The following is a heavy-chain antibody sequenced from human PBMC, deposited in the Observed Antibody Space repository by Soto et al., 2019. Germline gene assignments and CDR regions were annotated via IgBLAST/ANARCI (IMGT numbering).Heavy chain of an antibody. CDR3: AREGGNSVFFDY. CDR1: GFTFSSYS. CDR2: ISSSSSYI. V-gene: IGHV3-21*01. Sequence: PGGSLRLSCAASGFTFSSYSMNWVRQAPGKGLEWVSSISSSSSYIYYADSVKGRFTISRDNAKNSLYLQMNSLRAEDTAVYYCAREGGNSVFFDYWGQGTLVTVSS. J-gene: IGHJ4*02. D-gene: IGHD4-4*01.